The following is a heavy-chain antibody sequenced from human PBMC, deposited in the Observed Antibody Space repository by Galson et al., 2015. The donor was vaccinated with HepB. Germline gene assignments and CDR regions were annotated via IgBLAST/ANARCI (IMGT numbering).Heavy chain of an antibody. V-gene: IGHV3-21*01. J-gene: IGHJ6*02. D-gene: IGHD3-3*01. CDR3: ARDRDGRVETGLDV. Sequence: SLRLSCAASGFTFSSYSMNWVRQAPGKGLEWVSYISSSSSYIYYADSVKGRFTISRDNAKNSLYLQMNSLRAEDTAVYYCARDRDGRVETGLDVWGQGTTVTVSS. CDR1: GFTFSSYS. CDR2: ISSSSSYI.